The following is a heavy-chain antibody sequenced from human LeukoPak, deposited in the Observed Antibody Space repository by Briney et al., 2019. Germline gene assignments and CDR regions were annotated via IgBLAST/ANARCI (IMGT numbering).Heavy chain of an antibody. CDR2: IYYSGST. D-gene: IGHD5-18*01. Sequence: SETLSLTCTVSGGSISSYYWSWIRQPPGKGLEWIGYIYYSGSTNYNPSLKSRVTISVDTSKNQFSLKLSSVTAADTAVYYCAREGSYGLWSYWGQGTLVTVSS. CDR3: AREGSYGLWSY. CDR1: GGSISSYY. J-gene: IGHJ4*02. V-gene: IGHV4-59*01.